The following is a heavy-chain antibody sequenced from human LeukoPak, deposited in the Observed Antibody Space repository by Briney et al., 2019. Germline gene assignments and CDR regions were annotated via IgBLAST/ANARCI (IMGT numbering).Heavy chain of an antibody. V-gene: IGHV3-30*04. CDR3: ARDSQAYVSFYFDY. Sequence: PGGSLRLSCAASGFTFSSYAMRWDRQAPGKGLEWVAVISYDGSNKYYADSVKGRFTISRDNSKNTLYLQMNSLRAEDTAVYYCARDSQAYVSFYFDYWGQGTLVTVSS. J-gene: IGHJ4*02. CDR1: GFTFSSYA. D-gene: IGHD3-16*01. CDR2: ISYDGSNK.